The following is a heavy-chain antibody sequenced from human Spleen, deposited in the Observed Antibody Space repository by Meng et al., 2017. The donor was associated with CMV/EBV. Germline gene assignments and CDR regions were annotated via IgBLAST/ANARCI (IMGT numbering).Heavy chain of an antibody. Sequence: CAASGFTFGDYYMSWIRQAPGRGSEWLLHISSSGSTIYSADSVKGRFTISRDNAENSLFLQMNSLRAEDTAIYYCARPRGPAAAYIDSWGQGTLVTVSS. V-gene: IGHV3-11*04. CDR3: ARPRGPAAAYIDS. CDR2: ISSSGSTI. D-gene: IGHD6-13*01. J-gene: IGHJ4*02. CDR1: GFTFGDYY.